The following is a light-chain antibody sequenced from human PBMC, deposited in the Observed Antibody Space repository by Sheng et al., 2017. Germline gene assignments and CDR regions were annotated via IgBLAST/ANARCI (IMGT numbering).Light chain of an antibody. Sequence: DIEMTQSPSLPVCICGRQGHHVLPGESGHYRLFALVSAKTRESPKLLIYDGSNLETGVPSRFSGGGSGTHFTFTINSVQPEDSATYYCQHYNLMPPMYTFGQGTKLEI. CDR2: DGS. V-gene: IGKV1-33*01. CDR3: QHYNLMPPMYT. J-gene: IGKJ2*01. CDR1: GHYRL.